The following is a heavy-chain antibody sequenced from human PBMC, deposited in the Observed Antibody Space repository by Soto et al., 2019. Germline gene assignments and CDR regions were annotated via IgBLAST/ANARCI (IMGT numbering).Heavy chain of an antibody. CDR1: GFTFSSYA. CDR2: ISYDGSNK. Sequence: PGGSLRLSCAASGFTFSSYAMHWVRQAPGKGLEWVAVISYDGSNKYYADSVKGRFTISRDNSKNTLYLQMNSLRAEDTAVYYCARGLYSGRFDPWGQGTLVTVSS. V-gene: IGHV3-30-3*01. CDR3: ARGLYSGRFDP. J-gene: IGHJ5*02. D-gene: IGHD6-13*01.